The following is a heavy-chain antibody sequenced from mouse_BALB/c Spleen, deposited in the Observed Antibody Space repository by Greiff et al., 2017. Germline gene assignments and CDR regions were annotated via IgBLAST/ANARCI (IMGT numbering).Heavy chain of an antibody. D-gene: IGHD1-1*01. J-gene: IGHJ3*01. V-gene: IGHV1-54*01. CDR2: ISPGSGGT. CDR3: ARSINSDTLFAY. CDR1: GYAFTSYL. Sequence: VQLQQSGAELVRPGTSVKVSCTASGYAFTSYLIEWVKQRPGQGLEWIGVISPGSGGTNYNEKFKGKATLTADKSSSTAYMQISSLTSEDSAVYCCARSINSDTLFAYWGQGTLVTVSA.